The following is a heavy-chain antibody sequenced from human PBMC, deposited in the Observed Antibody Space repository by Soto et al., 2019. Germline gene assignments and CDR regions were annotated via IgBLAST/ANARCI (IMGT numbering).Heavy chain of an antibody. CDR3: ARQMTTVSHFDY. D-gene: IGHD4-17*01. CDR1: GYSFTSYW. Sequence: VGSVKISCSGSGYSFTSYWISWVGQMPWKGLEWMGRIDPSDSYTNYSPSFQGHVTISADKSISTAYLQWSSLKASDTAMYYCARQMTTVSHFDYWGQGTLVTVSS. V-gene: IGHV5-10-1*01. J-gene: IGHJ4*02. CDR2: IDPSDSYT.